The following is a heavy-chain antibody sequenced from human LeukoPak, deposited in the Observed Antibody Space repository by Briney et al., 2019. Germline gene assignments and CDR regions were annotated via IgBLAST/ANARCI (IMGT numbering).Heavy chain of an antibody. Sequence: SETLSLTCTVSGGSISSYYWSWIRQPPGKGLEWIGYISYSGSTSYNPSLKSRVTISVDTSKNQFSLKLSSVTAADTAVYYCARYRRDYYYYYGMDVWGQGTTVTVSS. J-gene: IGHJ6*02. CDR2: ISYSGST. CDR1: GGSISSYY. V-gene: IGHV4-59*12. CDR3: ARYRRDYYYYYGMDV. D-gene: IGHD4-11*01.